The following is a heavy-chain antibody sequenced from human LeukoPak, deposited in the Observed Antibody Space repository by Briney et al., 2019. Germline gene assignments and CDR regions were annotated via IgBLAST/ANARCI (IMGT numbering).Heavy chain of an antibody. V-gene: IGHV3-23*01. CDR1: GFSFSTYA. J-gene: IGHJ4*02. CDR2: ISVSGDST. Sequence: GGSLRLSCAASGFSFSTYAMNWVRQAPGKGLEWVATISVSGDSTFHADSVQGRFTISRDTSKNSLSLHMNSLRAEDTAVYFCARRGGRNGWGDFDYWGQGTLVTVSS. CDR3: ARRGGRNGWGDFDY. D-gene: IGHD3-10*01.